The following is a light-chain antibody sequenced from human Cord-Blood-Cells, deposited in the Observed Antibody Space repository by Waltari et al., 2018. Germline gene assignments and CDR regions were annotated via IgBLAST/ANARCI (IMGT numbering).Light chain of an antibody. V-gene: IGKV3-20*01. CDR2: GAS. CDR3: QQYGSSPYT. CDR1: QSVSSSY. Sequence: EIVLTQSPGTLSLSPGERATLSCRASQSVSSSYLAWFQQKPGQAPRLLIYGASSRATGSTDRVSGSGSGTDFTLTSSRLEPEDFAVYYCQQYGSSPYTFGQGTKLEIK. J-gene: IGKJ2*01.